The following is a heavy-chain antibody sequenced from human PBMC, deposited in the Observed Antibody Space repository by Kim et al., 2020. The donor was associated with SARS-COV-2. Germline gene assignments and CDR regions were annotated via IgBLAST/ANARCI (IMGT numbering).Heavy chain of an antibody. Sequence: SETLSLTCTVSGGAISSGRYYWTWIRQHTGKGLEWIGYIYYSGSAYYNPSLKSRVTISEDTYKNQFSLNLRSVTAAATAVYYCARGTGAYCGGDCYSDAFDIWGQGTMVTVSS. CDR2: IYYSGSA. D-gene: IGHD2-21*02. CDR1: GGAISSGRYY. J-gene: IGHJ3*02. V-gene: IGHV4-31*03. CDR3: ARGTGAYCGGDCYSDAFDI.